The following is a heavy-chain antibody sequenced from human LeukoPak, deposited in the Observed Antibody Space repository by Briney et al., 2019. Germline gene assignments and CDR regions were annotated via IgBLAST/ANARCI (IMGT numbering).Heavy chain of an antibody. CDR2: VRNDGFDT. D-gene: IGHD4-23*01. Sequence: GGSLRLSCAASGFTFSDYYMIWIRQAADKGLEWVAFVRNDGFDTYHSNSVKGRFSISRDDSKNTVYLQMNSLRAEDTALYYCARDRGKDYFGDWGQGTQVTVSS. J-gene: IGHJ4*02. CDR1: GFTFSDYY. V-gene: IGHV3-30*02. CDR3: ARDRGKDYFGD.